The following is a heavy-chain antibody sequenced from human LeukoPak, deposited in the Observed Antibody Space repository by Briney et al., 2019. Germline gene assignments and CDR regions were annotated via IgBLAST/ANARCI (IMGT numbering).Heavy chain of an antibody. CDR2: VNAGNGAT. J-gene: IGHJ6*03. Sequence: ASVKVSCKASGYSFTTYAIHWVRQAPGQRLEWMGWVNAGNGATKYSQKFQGRVTITRDTSATTAYMALSSLESEDTAVYYCAREKDDSYYYYMDVWGKGTTVTVSS. CDR3: AREKDDSYYYYMDV. V-gene: IGHV1-3*01. CDR1: GYSFTTYA. D-gene: IGHD3-3*01.